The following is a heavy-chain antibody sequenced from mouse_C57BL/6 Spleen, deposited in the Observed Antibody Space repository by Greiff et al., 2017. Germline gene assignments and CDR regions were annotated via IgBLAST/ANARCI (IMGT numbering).Heavy chain of an antibody. J-gene: IGHJ3*01. CDR1: GFTFSDAW. CDR2: IRNKANNHAT. V-gene: IGHV6-6*01. CDR3: TRPDGYFAWFAY. D-gene: IGHD2-3*01. Sequence: DVKVEESGGGLVQPGGSMKLSCAASGFTFSDAWMDWVRQSPEKGLEWVAEIRNKANNHATYYAESVKGRFTISRDDSKSSVYLQMNSLRAEDTGIYYCTRPDGYFAWFAYWGQGTLVTVSA.